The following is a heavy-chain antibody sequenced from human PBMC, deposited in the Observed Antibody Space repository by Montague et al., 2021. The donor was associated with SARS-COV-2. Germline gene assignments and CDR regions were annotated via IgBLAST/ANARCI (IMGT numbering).Heavy chain of an antibody. V-gene: IGHV6-1*01. J-gene: IGHJ3*01. D-gene: IGHD2-2*03. CDR2: TYYRSKWYN. Sequence: VSPGASLSSDSLSWHWIRQSPSRGLEWLASTYYRSKWYNDSAPSVSGRATVKPDTSRNQFSLHLDSVTPEDTALYFCAREMDSSLDVWGKGTMVIVSS. CDR3: AREMDSSLDV. CDR1: GASLSSDSLS.